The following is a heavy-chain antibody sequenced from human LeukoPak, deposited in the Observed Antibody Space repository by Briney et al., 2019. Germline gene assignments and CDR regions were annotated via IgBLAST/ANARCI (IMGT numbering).Heavy chain of an antibody. CDR3: ARSGRGTYYYFDL. Sequence: ASVKVSCKASGYTFTGYSIYWVRQTPGQKLEWMGWINPKTGTANSAQKFQGRVTMTRDTSISTVYMEVRSLRSDDTAVYYCARSGRGTYYYFDLWGQGTLVTVSS. CDR2: INPKTGTA. J-gene: IGHJ4*02. CDR1: GYTFTGYS. V-gene: IGHV1-2*02. D-gene: IGHD1-26*01.